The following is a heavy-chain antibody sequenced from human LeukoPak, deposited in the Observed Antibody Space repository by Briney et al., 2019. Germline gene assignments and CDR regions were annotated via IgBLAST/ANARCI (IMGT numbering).Heavy chain of an antibody. CDR1: GFTFSNYD. V-gene: IGHV3-13*01. CDR2: VGTAGDT. D-gene: IGHD1-26*01. J-gene: IGHJ3*01. CDR3: AKQQWGAFDV. Sequence: GGSLRLSCAASGFTFSNYDMHWVRQATGKGLEWVSGVGTAGDTYSAASVKGRFTISRENAKISLYLQLNSLRAEDTAVYYCAKQQWGAFDVWGQGTMVTVSS.